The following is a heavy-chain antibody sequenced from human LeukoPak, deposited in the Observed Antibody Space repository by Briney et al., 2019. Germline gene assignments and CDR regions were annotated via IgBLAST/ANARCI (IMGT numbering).Heavy chain of an antibody. V-gene: IGHV4-61*01. CDR3: ARARLRFDY. D-gene: IGHD5-12*01. J-gene: IGHJ4*02. CDR1: GRSVISGSDD. CDR2: IFYSGST. Sequence: SESLSLTCTVSGRSVISGSDDGTWIRQPRGRGREWVGFIFYSGSTNYNPSLKSRVTISVDTTKNQVALKLSSVTAADTAVYYCARARLRFDYWGQGTLVTVSS.